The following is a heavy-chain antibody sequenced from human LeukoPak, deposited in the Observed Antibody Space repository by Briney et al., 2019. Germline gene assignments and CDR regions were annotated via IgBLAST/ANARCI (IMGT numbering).Heavy chain of an antibody. V-gene: IGHV3-21*01. D-gene: IGHD6-19*01. CDR1: GFTFGSYS. CDR2: ISSSSSYI. J-gene: IGHJ4*02. CDR3: ARVAQGSGWPVDY. Sequence: PGGSLRLSCAASGFTFGSYSMNWVRQAPGKGLEWVSSISSSSSYIYYGDSVKGRFTISRDNAKNSLYLQMNSLRAEDTAVYYCARVAQGSGWPVDYWGQGTLVTVSS.